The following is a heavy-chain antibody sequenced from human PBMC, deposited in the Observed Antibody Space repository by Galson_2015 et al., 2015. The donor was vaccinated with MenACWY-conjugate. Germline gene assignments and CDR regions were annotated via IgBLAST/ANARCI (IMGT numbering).Heavy chain of an antibody. CDR1: GFSFGDSA. J-gene: IGHJ4*02. Sequence: SLRLSCAAPGFSFGDSAMHWVRQASGKGLEWVGRIRSKRDNYATTYAASVQGRFTISRDESDRMAYLLMNSLNTEDTAIYYCPRQSPLNFDYWGQGVLVTVSS. V-gene: IGHV3-73*01. CDR2: IRSKRDNYAT. CDR3: PRQSPLNFDY.